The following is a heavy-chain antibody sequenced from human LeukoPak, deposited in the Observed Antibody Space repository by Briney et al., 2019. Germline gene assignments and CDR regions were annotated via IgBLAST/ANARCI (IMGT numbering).Heavy chain of an antibody. V-gene: IGHV4-59*08. CDR2: IYYSGST. J-gene: IGHJ4*02. D-gene: IGHD1-26*01. CDR3: ARHVGGGSYDY. Sequence: SETLSLTCTVSGGSISSYYWSWIRQPPGKGLEWIGYIYYSGSTNYNPSLKSRVTISVDTSKNQFSLKLSSVTAADTAVYYYARHVGGGSYDYWGQGTLVTVSS. CDR1: GGSISSYY.